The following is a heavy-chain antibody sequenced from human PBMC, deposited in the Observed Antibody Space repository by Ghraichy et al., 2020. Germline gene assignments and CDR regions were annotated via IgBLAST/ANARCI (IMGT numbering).Heavy chain of an antibody. J-gene: IGHJ6*02. CDR2: ISSSSSTI. V-gene: IGHV3-48*02. CDR3: ARDRVLLLDYYYGMDV. D-gene: IGHD1-26*01. CDR1: GFTFSSYS. Sequence: SCAASGFTFSSYSINWVRQAPGKGLEWVSYISSSSSTIYYADSVKGRFTISRDNAKNSLYLQMNSLRDEDTAVYYCARDRVLLLDYYYGMDVWGQGTTVTVSS.